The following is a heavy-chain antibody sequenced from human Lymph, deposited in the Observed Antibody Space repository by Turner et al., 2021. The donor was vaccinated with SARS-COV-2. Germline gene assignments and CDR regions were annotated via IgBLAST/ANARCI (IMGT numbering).Heavy chain of an antibody. J-gene: IGHJ6*02. CDR2: MNPNSGNT. CDR3: ARGRYSGGGMDV. V-gene: IGHV1-8*02. CDR1: GYTFTCYD. D-gene: IGHD1-26*01. Sequence: QVQLVQSGAEVKKPGAAVTVSCKAPGYTFTCYDINWVRQATGQGLAWMGWMNPNSGNTGSAQKFQGSITMTRNTSISTAYMELSSLRSEDTAVYYCARGRYSGGGMDVWGQGTTVTVSS.